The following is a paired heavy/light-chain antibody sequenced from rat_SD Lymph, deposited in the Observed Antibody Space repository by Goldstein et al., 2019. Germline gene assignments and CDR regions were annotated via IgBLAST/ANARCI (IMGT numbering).Light chain of an antibody. Sequence: DVVLTQSPATLSVTPGERISLSCRASESVDTYLHWYQQKPNESPRLLIKYASQSISGIPSRFSGSGSGTDFTLSINGVELEDLSIYYCQQGNSLWTFGGGTKLELK. CDR3: QQGNSLWT. V-gene: IGKV5S12*01. CDR1: ESVDTY. CDR2: YAS. J-gene: IGKJ1*01.
Heavy chain of an antibody. Sequence: VQLVESGGGLVQPGKSLKLSCSASGFTFSSYGMHWIRQAPGKGLDWVAYISSSSGTVYADAVKGRFTISRDNAKNTLYLQLNSLKSEDTAIYYCARSWGGVMDAWGQGASVTVSS. V-gene: IGHV5-62*01. D-gene: IGHD5-1*01. CDR2: ISSSSGT. CDR1: GFTFSSYG. CDR3: ARSWGGVMDA. J-gene: IGHJ4*01.